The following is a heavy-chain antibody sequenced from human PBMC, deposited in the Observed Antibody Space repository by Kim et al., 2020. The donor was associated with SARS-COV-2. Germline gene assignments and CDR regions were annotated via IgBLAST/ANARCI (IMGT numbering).Heavy chain of an antibody. D-gene: IGHD6-19*01. CDR2: IYYSGST. CDR3: ARENAYIAVAGQPYWYFDL. J-gene: IGHJ2*01. V-gene: IGHV4-31*03. CDR1: GGSISSGGYY. Sequence: SETLSLTCTVSGGSISSGGYYWSWIRQHPGKGLEWIGYIYYSGSTYYNPSLKSRVTISVDTSKNQFSLKLSSVTAADTAVYYCARENAYIAVAGQPYWYFDLWGRGTLVTVSS.